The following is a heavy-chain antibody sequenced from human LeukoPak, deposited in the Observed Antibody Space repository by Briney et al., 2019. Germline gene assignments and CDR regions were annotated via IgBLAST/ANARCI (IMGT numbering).Heavy chain of an antibody. D-gene: IGHD6-19*01. J-gene: IGHJ4*02. CDR3: ARDQRRWLVEYYFDY. Sequence: ASVKVSCKASGYTFTGYYMHWVRQAPGQGLEWMGWINPNSGGTNYAQKFQGRVTMTRDTSISTAYMELSRLRSDDTAVYYCARDQRRWLVEYYFDYWGQGTLVTVSS. V-gene: IGHV1-2*02. CDR2: INPNSGGT. CDR1: GYTFTGYY.